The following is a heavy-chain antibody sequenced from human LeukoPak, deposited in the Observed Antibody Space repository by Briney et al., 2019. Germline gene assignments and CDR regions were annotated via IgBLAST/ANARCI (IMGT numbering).Heavy chain of an antibody. Sequence: ASVKVSCKASGYTFTYYYMHWVRQAPGQGLEWMGIINPTGGSTTYAQKFQGRVIMTRDTSTSTVYTELSSLRSEDTAMYYCARGVTFYDFWSGYKFDPWGQGALVTVSS. CDR3: ARGVTFYDFWSGYKFDP. D-gene: IGHD3-3*01. V-gene: IGHV1-46*01. CDR1: GYTFTYYY. CDR2: INPTGGST. J-gene: IGHJ5*02.